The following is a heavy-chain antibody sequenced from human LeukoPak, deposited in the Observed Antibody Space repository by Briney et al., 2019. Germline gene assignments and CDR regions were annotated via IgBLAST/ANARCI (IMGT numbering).Heavy chain of an antibody. V-gene: IGHV4-31*03. J-gene: IGHJ4*02. Sequence: SETLSLTCTVSGGSISSGGYYWSWIRQHPGKGLEWIGYIYYSGSTYYNPSLKSRVTISVDTSKNQFSLKLSSVTAADTAVYYCASYPGYCSSTSCYTGENHTDYYFDYWGQGTLVTVSS. CDR1: GGSISSGGYY. D-gene: IGHD2-2*02. CDR2: IYYSGST. CDR3: ASYPGYCSSTSCYTGENHTDYYFDY.